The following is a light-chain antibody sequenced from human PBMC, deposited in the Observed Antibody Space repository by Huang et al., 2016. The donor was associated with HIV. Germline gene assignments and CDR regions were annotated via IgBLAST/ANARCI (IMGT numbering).Light chain of an antibody. Sequence: DIQMTQSPSTLSASVGDRVTITCRASQSISSWLAWYQQKPGKAPKLLIYKASSLESWVPSRFSGSGSGTEFTLTISSLQPDDFATYYCQQYNSYSVTFGQGTKVEIK. CDR3: QQYNSYSVT. CDR1: QSISSW. J-gene: IGKJ1*01. CDR2: KAS. V-gene: IGKV1-5*03.